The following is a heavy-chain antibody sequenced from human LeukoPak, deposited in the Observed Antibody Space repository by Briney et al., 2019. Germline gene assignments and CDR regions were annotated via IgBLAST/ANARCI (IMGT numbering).Heavy chain of an antibody. D-gene: IGHD6-19*01. CDR1: GDSLDNLY. CDR2: VKVGGDT. V-gene: IGHV4-34*01. Sequence: SETLSLTCAVHGDSLDNLYWSWVRQSPGKGLEWIGEVKVGGDTKYNPSLKSRVTMAADTSRNQFSLRLTFVTAADTAIYYCARSFGWYALDVWGQGALVTVSS. J-gene: IGHJ4*02. CDR3: ARSFGWYALDV.